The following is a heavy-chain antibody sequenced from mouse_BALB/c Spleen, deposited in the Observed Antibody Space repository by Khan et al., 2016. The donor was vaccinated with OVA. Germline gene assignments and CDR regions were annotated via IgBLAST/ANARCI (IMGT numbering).Heavy chain of an antibody. CDR3: PLRFVDYRAFDY. CDR2: ISSGGHYT. CDR1: GFTFSSYS. Sequence: EVELVESGGGLVKPGGSLKLSCSASGFTFSSYSMSWVRQTPEKRLEWVATISSGGHYTFYPDSVKGRCTITRDNARTTPYLQMRSLRSEDTAMHYCPLRFVDYRAFDYWCQGTSLTVSS. J-gene: IGHJ4*01. V-gene: IGHV5-9-3*01. D-gene: IGHD2-13*01.